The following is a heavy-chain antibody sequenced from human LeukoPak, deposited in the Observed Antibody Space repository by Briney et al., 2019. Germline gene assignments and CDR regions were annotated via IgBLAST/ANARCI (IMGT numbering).Heavy chain of an antibody. Sequence: GGSLRLSCAASGFTFSSYSMNWVRQAPGKGLEWVSSISSSSSYIYYADSVKGRFTISRDNAKNSLYLQMNSLRAEDTAVYYCARDQKALFCGGDCYLDYWGQGTLVTVSS. CDR1: GFTFSSYS. CDR3: ARDQKALFCGGDCYLDY. D-gene: IGHD2-21*02. J-gene: IGHJ4*02. CDR2: ISSSSSYI. V-gene: IGHV3-21*01.